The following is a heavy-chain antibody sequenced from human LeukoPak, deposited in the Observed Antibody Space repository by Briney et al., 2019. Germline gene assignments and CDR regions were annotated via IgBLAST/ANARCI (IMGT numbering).Heavy chain of an antibody. CDR3: ARDEGRSLIAVAGAFDY. V-gene: IGHV1-69*13. CDR2: IIPIFGTA. D-gene: IGHD6-19*01. J-gene: IGHJ4*02. CDR1: GGTFISYA. Sequence: ASVKVSCKASGGTFISYAISWVRQAPGQGLEWMGGIIPIFGTANYAQKFQGRVTITADESTSTAYMELSSLRSEDTAVYYCARDEGRSLIAVAGAFDYWGQGTLVTVSS.